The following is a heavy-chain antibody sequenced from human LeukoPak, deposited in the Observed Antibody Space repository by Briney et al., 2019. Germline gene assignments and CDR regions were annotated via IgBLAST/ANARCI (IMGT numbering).Heavy chain of an antibody. J-gene: IGHJ6*03. D-gene: IGHD1-1*01. Sequence: ASVKVSCKASGYTFTGYYMHWVRQAPGQGLEWMGWINPNSGGTNYAQKFQGRVTMTRDTSISTAYMELSRLRSDDMAVYYCARGRGTTGSNRDFYYYYYMDIWGNGTTVTVSS. CDR3: ARGRGTTGSNRDFYYYYYMDI. CDR2: INPNSGGT. V-gene: IGHV1-2*02. CDR1: GYTFTGYY.